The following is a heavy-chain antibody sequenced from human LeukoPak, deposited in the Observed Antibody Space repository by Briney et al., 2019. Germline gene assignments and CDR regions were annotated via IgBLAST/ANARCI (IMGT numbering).Heavy chain of an antibody. J-gene: IGHJ4*02. CDR3: ASAHPITVGYYFDY. CDR1: SGSFSASY. V-gene: IGHV4-34*01. CDR2: INHSGST. Sequence: PSETLSLTCAVSSGSFSASYWTWVRQPPGKGLEWIGEINHSGSTNYNPSLKSRVTISLDTSKNQFSLRLSSVTAADTAVYYCASAHPITVGYYFDYWGQGTLVTVSS. D-gene: IGHD5-12*01.